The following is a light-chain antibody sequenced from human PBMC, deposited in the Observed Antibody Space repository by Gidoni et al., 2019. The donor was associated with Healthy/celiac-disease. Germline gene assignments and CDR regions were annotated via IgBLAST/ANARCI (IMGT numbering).Light chain of an antibody. J-gene: IGKJ1*01. CDR2: WAA. CDR1: QSVLYSSNNKNY. Sequence: DIVMTQSPDSLAVSLGERATINCKSSQSVLYSSNNKNYLAWYQQKPGQPPKRRIYWAATRESGVPDRFSGSGSGTDFTLTISSLQAEDVAVYYCQQYYSTRTFGQGTKVEIK. V-gene: IGKV4-1*01. CDR3: QQYYSTRT.